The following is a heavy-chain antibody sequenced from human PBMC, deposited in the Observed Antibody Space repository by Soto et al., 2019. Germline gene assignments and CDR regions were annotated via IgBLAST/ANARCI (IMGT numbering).Heavy chain of an antibody. Sequence: PGGSLRLSCSASGFTFSTYAMSWVRQAPGKGLEWVSTITTSGGNTYYADSVQGRFTISRDNSKSTLYLQMNGLRAEDTAVYYCAGRYCTNGVCYTNYYYYIDVWGKGTTVTVSS. CDR1: GFTFSTYA. V-gene: IGHV3-23*01. CDR3: AGRYCTNGVCYTNYYYYIDV. J-gene: IGHJ6*03. CDR2: ITTSGGNT. D-gene: IGHD2-8*01.